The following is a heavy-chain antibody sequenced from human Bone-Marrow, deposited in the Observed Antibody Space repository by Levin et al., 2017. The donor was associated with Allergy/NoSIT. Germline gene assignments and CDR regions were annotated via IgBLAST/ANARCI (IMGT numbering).Heavy chain of an antibody. D-gene: IGHD2-15*01. CDR1: GGTFGNSG. Sequence: VASVKVSCRASGGTFGNSGIGWVRQAPGQGLEWLGGITPIIGSASYAQRFQGRVTITADGSTSTAYMEMSSLKSEDTAVYYGAREGGGLLPDLYYFDLWGQGTLVTVS. J-gene: IGHJ4*02. CDR2: ITPIIGSA. CDR3: AREGGGLLPDLYYFDL. V-gene: IGHV1-69*13.